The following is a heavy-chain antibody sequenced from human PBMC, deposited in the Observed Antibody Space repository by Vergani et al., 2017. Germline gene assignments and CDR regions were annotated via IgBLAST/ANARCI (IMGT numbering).Heavy chain of an antibody. Sequence: EVQLLESGGGLVKPGGSLRLSCAASGFTFSTYAMTWVRQAPGKGLEWVAGINWNGGSTGYADSVKGRFTMSSDNAKNSLYLQMNSLRAEDTALYYCARDGAMVRGVPPNYYYYGMDVWGQGTTVTVSS. CDR1: GFTFSTYA. CDR2: INWNGGST. J-gene: IGHJ6*02. V-gene: IGHV3-20*04. D-gene: IGHD3-10*01. CDR3: ARDGAMVRGVPPNYYYYGMDV.